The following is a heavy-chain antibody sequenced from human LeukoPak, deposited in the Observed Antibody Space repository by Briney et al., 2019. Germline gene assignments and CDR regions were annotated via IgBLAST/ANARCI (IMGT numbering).Heavy chain of an antibody. CDR3: AKGATIFGVVIMGAEYFQH. J-gene: IGHJ1*01. CDR2: ISGSGGST. Sequence: QPGGSLRLSCAASGFTFSSYAMSWVRQAPGKGLEWVSAISGSGGSTYYADSVKGRFTISRDNSKNTLYLQMNSLRAEDTAVYYCAKGATIFGVVIMGAEYFQHWGQGTLVTVSS. D-gene: IGHD3-3*01. CDR1: GFTFSSYA. V-gene: IGHV3-23*01.